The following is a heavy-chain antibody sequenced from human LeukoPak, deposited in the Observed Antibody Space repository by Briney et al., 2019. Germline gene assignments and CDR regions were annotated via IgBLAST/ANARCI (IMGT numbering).Heavy chain of an antibody. V-gene: IGHV3-11*01. CDR1: GFTFSDYY. CDR2: ISSSGSTI. D-gene: IGHD5-12*01. J-gene: IGHJ4*02. CDR3: ARVRGYSGYEYYFDY. Sequence: GGSLRLSCAASGFTFSDYYMSWIRQAPGKGLEWVSYISSSGSTIYYADSVKGQFTISRDNAKNSLYLQMNSLRAEDTAVYYCARVRGYSGYEYYFDYWGQGTLVTVSS.